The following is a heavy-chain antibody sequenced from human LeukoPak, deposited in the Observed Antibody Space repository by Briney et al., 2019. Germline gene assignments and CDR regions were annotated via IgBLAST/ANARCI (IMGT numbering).Heavy chain of an antibody. V-gene: IGHV3-23*01. CDR1: GFTFSSYA. CDR3: AKDIDKARITIFGVVGGAFDI. CDR2: ISGSGGST. D-gene: IGHD3-3*01. Sequence: GGSLRLSCAASGFTFSSYAMSWVRQAPGKGLEWVSAISGSGGSTYYADSVKGRFTISRDNSKNTLYLRMNSLRAEDTAVYYCAKDIDKARITIFGVVGGAFDIWGQGTMVTVSS. J-gene: IGHJ3*02.